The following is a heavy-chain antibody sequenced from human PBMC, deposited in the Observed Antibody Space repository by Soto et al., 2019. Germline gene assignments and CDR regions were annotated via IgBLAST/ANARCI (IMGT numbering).Heavy chain of an antibody. D-gene: IGHD4-17*01. CDR2: ISYDGSNK. CDR1: GFTFSSYG. CDR3: ARAHMTTVTTAGDY. V-gene: IGHV3-30*03. J-gene: IGHJ4*02. Sequence: SGGSLRLSCAASGFTFSSYGIHWVRQAPGKGLEWVAVISYDGSNKFYGDSVKGRFTISRDNSKNTLYLQMNSLRAEDTAVYYCARAHMTTVTTAGDYWGQGT.